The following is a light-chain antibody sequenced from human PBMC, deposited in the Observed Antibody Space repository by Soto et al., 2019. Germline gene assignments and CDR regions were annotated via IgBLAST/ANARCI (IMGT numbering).Light chain of an antibody. CDR3: SSYTSSRTFYV. V-gene: IGLV2-14*01. CDR2: EVT. Sequence: QSALTQPASVSGSPGQSITISCTGTSSDVGGYNYVSWYQHHPGKAPKVMIYEVTNRPSGVSNRFSGSKSGNTASLTISGLQAEDEADYYCSSYTSSRTFYVFGTGTKVTVL. J-gene: IGLJ1*01. CDR1: SSDVGGYNY.